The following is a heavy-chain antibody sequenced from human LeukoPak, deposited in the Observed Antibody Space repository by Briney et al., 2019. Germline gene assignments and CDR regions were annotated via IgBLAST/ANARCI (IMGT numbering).Heavy chain of an antibody. D-gene: IGHD7-27*01. CDR1: GFTFKSYA. CDR3: AKDLGY. J-gene: IGHJ4*02. Sequence: GGSLRLSCAASGFTFKSYAMSWIRQAPGKGLEWVSGISGFGGNTFYPDSARGRFTISRDNSKNTLYLQMNSLRPEDTAVYYCAKDLGYWGQGTLVTVSS. CDR2: ISGFGGNT. V-gene: IGHV3-23*01.